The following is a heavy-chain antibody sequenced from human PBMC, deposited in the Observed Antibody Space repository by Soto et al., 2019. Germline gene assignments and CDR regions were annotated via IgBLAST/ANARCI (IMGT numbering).Heavy chain of an antibody. J-gene: IGHJ4*02. CDR1: GFSLTTSEVG. D-gene: IGHD3-3*01. V-gene: IGHV2-5*02. CDR2: IYWDDDK. CDR3: AHRVLRTVFGLVTTTAIYFDF. Sequence: HITLNESGPTPVKPRQTLTLTCTFSGFSLTTSEVGVGWIRQSPGKTPEWLALIYWDDDKRYSPSLKSRLTITKDTSKNQVVLTMADLDPADTATYYCAHRVLRTVFGLVTTTAIYFDFWGQGTPVAVSS.